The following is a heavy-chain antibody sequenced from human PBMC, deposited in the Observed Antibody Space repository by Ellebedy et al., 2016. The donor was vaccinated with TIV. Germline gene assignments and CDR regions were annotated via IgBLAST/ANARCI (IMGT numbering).Heavy chain of an antibody. Sequence: GESLKISXAASGFTFSDSNMHWVRQASGKGLEWIGRIRDKANSYATAYAASVKGRFTMSRDDSKNMAHLQMNSLKTEDTAVYYCTTVGFFDWGQGTLVTVSS. CDR2: IRDKANSYAT. J-gene: IGHJ4*02. D-gene: IGHD1-26*01. V-gene: IGHV3-73*01. CDR3: TTVGFFD. CDR1: GFTFSDSN.